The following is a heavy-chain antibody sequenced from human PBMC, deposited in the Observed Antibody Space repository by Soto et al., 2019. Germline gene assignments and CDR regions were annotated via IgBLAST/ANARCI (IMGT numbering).Heavy chain of an antibody. CDR3: ANLVTTGS. J-gene: IGHJ5*02. CDR1: GFPFDDYV. CDR2: ISESGGST. Sequence: GGSLRLSCAASGFPFDDYVMTWVRQAPGKGLEWVSTISESGGSTYYADSVKGRFTISRDNSKNTLYLQMNSLTAEDTALYYCANLVTTGSWGQGTLVTVSS. V-gene: IGHV3-23*01. D-gene: IGHD4-17*01.